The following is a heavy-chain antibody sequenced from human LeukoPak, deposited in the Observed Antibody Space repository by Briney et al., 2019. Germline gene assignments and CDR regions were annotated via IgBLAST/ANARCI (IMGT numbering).Heavy chain of an antibody. D-gene: IGHD6-19*01. CDR3: AKTTAGYSSGRYPGWPIDY. CDR2: TSGSGGDT. CDR1: GFTFRSYA. J-gene: IGHJ4*02. V-gene: IGHV3-23*01. Sequence: GGSLRLSCAASGFTFRSYAIYWVRQAPGKGLEWVSGTSGSGGDTYFADSVKGRFTISRDNSKNTVFLQMDSLRAEDTAAYYRAKTTAGYSSGRYPGWPIDYWGQGTPVTVSS.